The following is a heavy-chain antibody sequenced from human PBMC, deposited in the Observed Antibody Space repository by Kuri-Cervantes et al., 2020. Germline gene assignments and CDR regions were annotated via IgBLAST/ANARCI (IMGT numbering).Heavy chain of an antibody. CDR1: GGSFSGYY. J-gene: IGHJ5*02. V-gene: IGHV4-34*01. D-gene: IGHD3-10*01. CDR2: IHHSGST. CDR3: SRGVLRSRPTMVGGVPPRFDP. Sequence: QTLSLTCAVYGGSFSGYYWRWIRQPPGKGLEWIGEIHHSGSTNDNPSLKSRVTISMNTSKNQFSLKLSSVTAADTAVYYWSRGVLRSRPTMVGGVPPRFDPWGQGTLVTVSS.